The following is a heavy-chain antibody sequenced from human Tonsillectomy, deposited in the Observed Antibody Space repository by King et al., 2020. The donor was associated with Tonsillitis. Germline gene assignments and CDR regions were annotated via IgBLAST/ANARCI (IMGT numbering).Heavy chain of an antibody. D-gene: IGHD3-22*01. V-gene: IGHV1-58*02. Sequence: QLVQSGPEVKKPGTSVKVSCKASGFTFTSSAMQWVRQARGQRLEWIGWIVVGSGNTNYAQKFQERVTITRDMSTRTAYMELSSLRSEDTAVYYCATHYSARSGYYDYWGPGNLVTVSS. J-gene: IGHJ4*02. CDR2: IVVGSGNT. CDR1: GFTFTSSA. CDR3: ATHYSARSGYYDY.